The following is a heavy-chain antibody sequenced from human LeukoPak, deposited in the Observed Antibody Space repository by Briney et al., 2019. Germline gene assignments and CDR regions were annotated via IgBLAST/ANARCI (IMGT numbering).Heavy chain of an antibody. D-gene: IGHD3-10*01. CDR3: ARVRRSYYGSGSYSRVNWFDP. CDR2: INHSGST. CDR1: GGSFSGYY. V-gene: IGHV4-34*01. Sequence: PSETLSLTCAVYGGSFSGYYWSWIRQPPGKGLEWIGEINHSGSTNYNPSLKSRVTISVDTSKNQFSLKLSSVTAADTAVYYCARVRRSYYGSGSYSRVNWFDPWGQGTLVTVSS. J-gene: IGHJ5*02.